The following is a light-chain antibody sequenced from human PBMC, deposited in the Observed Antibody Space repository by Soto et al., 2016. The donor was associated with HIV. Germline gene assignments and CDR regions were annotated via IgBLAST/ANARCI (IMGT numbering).Light chain of an antibody. V-gene: IGLV3-1*01. CDR2: QDN. Sequence: SYELTQPPSVSVSPGQTASIPCSGDKLGDKYACWYQHKPGQSPVLVIFQDNRRPSGIPERFSGANSGNTATLTISGTQPMDEADYFCQAWDSSTAVFGTGTKATVL. CDR1: KLGDKY. CDR3: QAWDSSTAV. J-gene: IGLJ1*01.